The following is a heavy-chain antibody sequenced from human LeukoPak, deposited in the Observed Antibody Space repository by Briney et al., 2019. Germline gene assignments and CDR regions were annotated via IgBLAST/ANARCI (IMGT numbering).Heavy chain of an antibody. J-gene: IGHJ1*01. CDR2: ISGSGGST. Sequence: GGSLRLSCAASGFTFSSYAMSWVRQAPGKGLEWVSAISGSGGSTYYADSVKGRFTISRDNSKNTLYLQMNSLRAEDTAVYYCAKDTVMAPSLVVYFQHWGQGTLVTVSS. CDR3: AKDTVMAPSLVVYFQH. D-gene: IGHD2-8*01. CDR1: GFTFSSYA. V-gene: IGHV3-23*01.